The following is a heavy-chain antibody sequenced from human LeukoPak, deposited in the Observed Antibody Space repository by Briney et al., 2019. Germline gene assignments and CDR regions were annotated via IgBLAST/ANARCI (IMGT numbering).Heavy chain of an antibody. CDR1: GYTFTGYY. D-gene: IGHD6-6*01. CDR3: ATEYTTSSTWFDP. V-gene: IGHV1-2*02. Sequence: ASVKVSCKASGYTFTGYYMHWVRQAPGQGLEWVGWINPDNGDTHYAQKFQGRVTMTSDTSITTAYMEVSRLRSDDTAIYYCATEYTTSSTWFDPWGQGTPVTVSS. CDR2: INPDNGDT. J-gene: IGHJ5*02.